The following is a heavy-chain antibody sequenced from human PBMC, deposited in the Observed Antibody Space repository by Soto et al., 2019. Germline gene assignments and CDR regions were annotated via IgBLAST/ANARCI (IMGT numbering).Heavy chain of an antibody. CDR1: GFTFSSYA. Sequence: EVQLLESGGGLVQPGGSLRLSCAASGFTFSSYAMSWVRQAPGKGLEWVSAISGSGGSTYYADSVKGRFTISRDNSKNTLYLQMNSLRAEDTAVYYCAKSRLHKSGMATILDYWGQGTLVTVSS. D-gene: IGHD5-12*01. CDR2: ISGSGGST. V-gene: IGHV3-23*01. CDR3: AKSRLHKSGMATILDY. J-gene: IGHJ4*02.